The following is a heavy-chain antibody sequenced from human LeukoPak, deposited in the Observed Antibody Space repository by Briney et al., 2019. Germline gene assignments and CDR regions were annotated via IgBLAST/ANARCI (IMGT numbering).Heavy chain of an antibody. CDR1: GFTFSTFA. Sequence: GSLRLSCAASGFTFSTFAMTWVRQAPGKGLEWVSTISSGDNTYYPDSVKGRFIISRDSSKNTLYLQMNRLRAEDTAVYYCAQDPRRDYESDYWGQGTLVTVSS. V-gene: IGHV3-23*01. J-gene: IGHJ4*02. D-gene: IGHD4-17*01. CDR3: AQDPRRDYESDY. CDR2: ISSGDNT.